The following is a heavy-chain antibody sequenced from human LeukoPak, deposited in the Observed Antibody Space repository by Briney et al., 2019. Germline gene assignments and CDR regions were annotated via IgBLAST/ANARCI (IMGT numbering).Heavy chain of an antibody. CDR2: VGHEDGTT. V-gene: IGHV1-24*01. D-gene: IGHD3-22*01. J-gene: IGHJ4*02. CDR3: ATGAIVFDF. Sequence: ASVRVSCKVSGSALSKISIDWVRQAPGKGLEWMGTVGHEDGTTIHAQKFQGRFNMTADTATDTAYMEMSSLMSEDTAIYYCATGAIVFDFWGQGTLVTVSS. CDR1: GSALSKIS.